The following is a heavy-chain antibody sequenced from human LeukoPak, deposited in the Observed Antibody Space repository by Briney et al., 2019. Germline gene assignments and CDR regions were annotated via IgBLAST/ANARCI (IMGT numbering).Heavy chain of an antibody. J-gene: IGHJ6*02. CDR2: INPSGGST. D-gene: IGHD4-11*01. CDR1: GYTFASYY. V-gene: IGHV1-46*01. CDR3: ASYEDYSNYAGGMDV. Sequence: ASVKVSCKASGYTFASYYMHWVRQAPGQGLEWMGIINPSGGSTSYAQKFQGRVTMTRDTSTSTVYMELRSLRSDDTAVYYCASYEDYSNYAGGMDVWGQGTTVTVSS.